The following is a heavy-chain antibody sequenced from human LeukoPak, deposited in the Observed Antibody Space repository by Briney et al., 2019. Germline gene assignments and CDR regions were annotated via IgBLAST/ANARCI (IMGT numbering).Heavy chain of an antibody. Sequence: GGSLRLSCAASGFTFSSYAMSWVRQAPGKGLEWVSAISGSGGSTYYADSVKGRFTISRDNSKNTLYLQMNSLRAEDTAVYYCEKAVVGARPPFDYWGQETVVTVSS. CDR3: EKAVVGARPPFDY. V-gene: IGHV3-23*01. J-gene: IGHJ4*02. CDR2: ISGSGGST. D-gene: IGHD1-26*01. CDR1: GFTFSSYA.